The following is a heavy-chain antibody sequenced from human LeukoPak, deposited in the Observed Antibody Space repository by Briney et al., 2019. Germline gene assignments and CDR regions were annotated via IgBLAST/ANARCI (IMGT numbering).Heavy chain of an antibody. CDR1: GGTFSSYA. CDR3: ARGDKMDTAMVAPIDY. D-gene: IGHD5-18*01. CDR2: IIPILGIA. V-gene: IGHV1-69*04. J-gene: IGHJ4*02. Sequence: SVKVSCKASGGTFSSYAISWVRQAPGQGLEWMGRIIPILGIANYAQKFQGRVTITADKSTSTAYMELSSLRSEDTAVYYCARGDKMDTAMVAPIDYWGQGTLVTVSS.